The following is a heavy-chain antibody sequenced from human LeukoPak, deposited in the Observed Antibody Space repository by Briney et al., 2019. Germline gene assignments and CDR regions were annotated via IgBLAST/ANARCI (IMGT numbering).Heavy chain of an antibody. CDR1: GGSFSGYY. D-gene: IGHD2-15*01. V-gene: IGHV4-34*01. J-gene: IGHJ4*02. CDR3: ARKGVVAATGLLGY. Sequence: SETLSLTCAVYGGSFSGYYWSWIRQPPGKGLEWIGEINHSGSTNYNPSLKSRVTISVDTSKNQFSLKLSSVTAADTAVYYCARKGVVAATGLLGYWGQGTLVTVSS. CDR2: INHSGST.